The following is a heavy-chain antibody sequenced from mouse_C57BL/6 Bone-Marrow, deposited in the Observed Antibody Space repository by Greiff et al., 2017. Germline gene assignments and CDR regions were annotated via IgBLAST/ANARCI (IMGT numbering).Heavy chain of an antibody. V-gene: IGHV14-1*01. CDR3: TRGYSFDY. CDR2: IDPEDGDT. Sequence: VQLQQSGAELVRPGASVKLSCTASGFNIKDYYMHWVKQRPEQGLEWIGRIDPEDGDTEYAPKFQGKATMTAEPSSNTAYLQLSSLTSEDTAVYYCTRGYSFDYWGQGTTLTVSS. J-gene: IGHJ2*01. CDR1: GFNIKDYY.